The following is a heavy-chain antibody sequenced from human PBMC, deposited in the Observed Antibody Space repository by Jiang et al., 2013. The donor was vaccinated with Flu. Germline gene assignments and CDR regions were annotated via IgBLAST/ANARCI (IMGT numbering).Heavy chain of an antibody. CDR2: IHHSGST. Sequence: GSGLVKPSETLSLTCTVSGGSVSSPTYFWGWIRQPPGKGLEWIGGIHHSGSTNYNPSLTSRVTMSVDTSKKEFSLNLSSVTAADTAVYYCASQHWDHGVGSYYMSHWGQGTLVTVSS. D-gene: IGHD3-10*01. V-gene: IGHV4-39*07. CDR3: ASQHWDHGVGSYYMSH. CDR1: GGSVSSPTYF. J-gene: IGHJ4*02.